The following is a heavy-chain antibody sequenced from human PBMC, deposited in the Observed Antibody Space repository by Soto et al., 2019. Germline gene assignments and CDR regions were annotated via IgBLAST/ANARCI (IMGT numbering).Heavy chain of an antibody. Sequence: GSVKVSCKASGYTFTSYGINWVRQAPGQGLELMGWISAYDGKTTYAEKFQGRVTLTTDTSTSTAYMELRSLRSDDTAIYYCARDPHEFWTSYWFDPWGQGTPVTVSS. CDR1: GYTFTSYG. V-gene: IGHV1-18*04. CDR2: ISAYDGKT. CDR3: ARDPHEFWTSYWFDP. J-gene: IGHJ5*02. D-gene: IGHD3-3*01.